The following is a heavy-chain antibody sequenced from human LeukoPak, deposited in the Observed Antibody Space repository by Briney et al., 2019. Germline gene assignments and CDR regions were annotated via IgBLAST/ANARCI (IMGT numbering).Heavy chain of an antibody. V-gene: IGHV6-1*01. J-gene: IGHJ4*02. CDR2: IDYRSKWAN. Sequence: SQALPLTYAISGGSLSRNSAAWTWIRQSPSRGVQWLGRIDYRSKWANAYAVPVTSRRAITPDTSKKQFSLQLISVTPEDTAVYFCARELIHRGGSYPDYWGQGTLVTVSS. CDR1: GGSLSRNSAA. D-gene: IGHD1-26*01. CDR3: ARELIHRGGSYPDY.